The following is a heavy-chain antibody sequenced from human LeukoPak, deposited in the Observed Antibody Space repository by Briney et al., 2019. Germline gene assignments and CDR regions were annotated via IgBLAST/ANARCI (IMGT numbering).Heavy chain of an antibody. CDR3: ARDLRRGMGARTGHFDY. CDR1: GYTFTSYG. V-gene: IGHV1-18*01. D-gene: IGHD1-26*01. J-gene: IGHJ4*02. Sequence: ASVKVSCKASGYTFTSYGISWVRQAPGQGLEWMGWISPYNSNTNYAQRLQGRVSMTTDTSTNTAYMELRSLRSGDTAVYYCARDLRRGMGARTGHFDYWGQGTLVTVSS. CDR2: ISPYNSNT.